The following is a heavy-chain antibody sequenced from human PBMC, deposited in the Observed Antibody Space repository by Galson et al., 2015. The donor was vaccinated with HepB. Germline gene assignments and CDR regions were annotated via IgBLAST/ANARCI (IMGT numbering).Heavy chain of an antibody. J-gene: IGHJ6*03. CDR1: GYTFTSYA. Sequence: ASVKVSCKASGYTFTSYAMNWVRQAPGQGLEWMGRINPNSGGTNYAQKFQGRVTMTRDTSISTAYMELSRLRSDDTAVYYCARGDIVVVPAAKGDYYYYMDVWGKGTTVTVSS. CDR2: INPNSGGT. V-gene: IGHV1-2*06. CDR3: ARGDIVVVPAAKGDYYYYMDV. D-gene: IGHD2-2*01.